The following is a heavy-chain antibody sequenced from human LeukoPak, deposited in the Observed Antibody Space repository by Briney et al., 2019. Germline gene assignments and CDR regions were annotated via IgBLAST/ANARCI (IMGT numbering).Heavy chain of an antibody. CDR1: RFTFNTYA. CDR2: ISSNGDIT. Sequence: PGGSLRLSCVASRFTFNTYAVNWVRQAPGKGLEWVSAISSNGDITYYADSVRGRFTISRDNSKNTVFLQMNSLRAEDTAVYYCGMGSTLVVPAAVLRWGHGTMVIVSS. D-gene: IGHD2-2*02. V-gene: IGHV3-23*01. CDR3: GMGSTLVVPAAVLR. J-gene: IGHJ3*01.